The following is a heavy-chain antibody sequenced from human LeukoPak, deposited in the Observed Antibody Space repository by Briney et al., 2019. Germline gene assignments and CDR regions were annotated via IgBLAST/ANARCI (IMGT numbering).Heavy chain of an antibody. Sequence: SETLSLTCAVYGGSFSGYYWSWIRQPPGKGLEWIGEISPSGTTIYNPSLKSRVTISVDTSNNQFSLKLDSVIAADTAVYYCARDSLVHPNRWFDPWGQGTLVIDSS. J-gene: IGHJ5*02. CDR3: ARDSLVHPNRWFDP. CDR1: GGSFSGYY. D-gene: IGHD6-13*01. CDR2: ISPSGTT. V-gene: IGHV4-34*01.